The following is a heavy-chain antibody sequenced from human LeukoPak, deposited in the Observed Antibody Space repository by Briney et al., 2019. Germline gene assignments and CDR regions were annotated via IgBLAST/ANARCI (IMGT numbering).Heavy chain of an antibody. CDR2: INHSGST. V-gene: IGHV4-34*01. CDR1: GGSFSGYY. D-gene: IGHD4-11*01. Sequence: SETLSLTCAVYGGSFSGYYWSWIRQPPGKGLEWIGEINHSGSTNYNPSLKSRVTISVDTSKNQFSLKLSSVTAADTAVYYCVRLTTVTTYYYYYMDVWGKGTTVTVSS. J-gene: IGHJ6*03. CDR3: VRLTTVTTYYYYYMDV.